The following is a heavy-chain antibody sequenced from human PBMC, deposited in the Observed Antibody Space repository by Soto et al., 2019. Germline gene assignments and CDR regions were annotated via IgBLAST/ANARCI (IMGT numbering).Heavy chain of an antibody. V-gene: IGHV4-4*02. J-gene: IGHJ6*02. CDR2: IYHSGST. Sequence: QVQLQESGPGLVKPSGTLSLTCAVSGGSISSSNWWSWVRQPPGKGLEWIGEIYHSGSTNYNPSLKSRVTISVDKSKNQFSLKLSSVTAADTAVYYCARGELDCSGGSCYYYYYGMDVWGQGTTVTVSS. CDR3: ARGELDCSGGSCYYYYYGMDV. D-gene: IGHD2-15*01. CDR1: GGSISSSNW.